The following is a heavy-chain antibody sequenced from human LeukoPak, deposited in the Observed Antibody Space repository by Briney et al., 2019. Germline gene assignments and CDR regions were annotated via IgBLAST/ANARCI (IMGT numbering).Heavy chain of an antibody. Sequence: KASETLSLTCTVSGGSISSSSYYWGWIRQPPGKGLEWIGSIYYSGSTYYNPSLKSRVTISVDTSKNQFSLKLSSVTAADTAVYYCAKDSSSWYRNWFDPWGQGTLVTVSS. CDR3: AKDSSSWYRNWFDP. D-gene: IGHD6-13*01. J-gene: IGHJ5*02. CDR2: IYYSGST. CDR1: GGSISSSSYY. V-gene: IGHV4-39*02.